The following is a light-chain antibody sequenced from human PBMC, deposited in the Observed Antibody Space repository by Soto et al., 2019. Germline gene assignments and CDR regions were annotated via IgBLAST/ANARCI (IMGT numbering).Light chain of an antibody. V-gene: IGKV3-11*01. J-gene: IGKJ4*01. CDR3: QQRSNWTPP. Sequence: EIVLTQSPATLSLSPGERATLSCRASQSVSSYLAWYQQKPGQAPRLLIYDASNRATGIPARFSGSGSGTDFTLTISGLEPEDFAVYYCQQRSNWTPPFGGGTRVDIX. CDR2: DAS. CDR1: QSVSSY.